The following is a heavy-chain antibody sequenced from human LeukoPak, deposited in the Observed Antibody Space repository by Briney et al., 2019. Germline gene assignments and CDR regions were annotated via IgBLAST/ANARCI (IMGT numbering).Heavy chain of an antibody. CDR3: ARDSDYGAFDI. J-gene: IGHJ3*02. Sequence: GGSLRLSCAASGFTFNTYWMHWVRQAPGKGLVWVSRINGDGSSTTYADSVKGRFTISRDNAKNTLYLQMNSLRAEDTAVYYCARDSDYGAFDIWGQGTMVTVSS. CDR2: INGDGSST. CDR1: GFTFNTYW. V-gene: IGHV3-74*03. D-gene: IGHD4-17*01.